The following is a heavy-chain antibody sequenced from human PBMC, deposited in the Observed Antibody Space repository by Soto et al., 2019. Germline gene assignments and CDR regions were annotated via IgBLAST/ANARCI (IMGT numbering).Heavy chain of an antibody. CDR1: GFNLVDYA. D-gene: IGHD3-10*01. J-gene: IGHJ4*02. CDR3: AKEMNSRWFPLDS. V-gene: IGHV3-23*01. Sequence: GGSLRLSCTASGFNLVDYATTWVRQAPGKGLEWVSTISGSGGSTFYADSVKGRFTISTDTSTNTLYLQMNSLRDEDTAVYYCAKEMNSRWFPLDSWGQGTLVTVSS. CDR2: ISGSGGST.